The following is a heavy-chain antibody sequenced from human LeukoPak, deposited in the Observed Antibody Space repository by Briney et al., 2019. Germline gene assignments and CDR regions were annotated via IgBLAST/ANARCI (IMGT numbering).Heavy chain of an antibody. CDR2: IYYSGTT. J-gene: IGHJ1*01. CDR1: GGSISSYY. CDR3: ASYCSGGSCSQYFQH. V-gene: IGHV4-59*08. Sequence: SETLSLTCTVSGGSISSYYWSWIRQPPGKGLEWIGYIYYSGTTNYNPSLKSRVTISVDTSKNQFSLKLRSVTAADTAVYYCASYCSGGSCSQYFQHWGQGTLVTVSS. D-gene: IGHD2-15*01.